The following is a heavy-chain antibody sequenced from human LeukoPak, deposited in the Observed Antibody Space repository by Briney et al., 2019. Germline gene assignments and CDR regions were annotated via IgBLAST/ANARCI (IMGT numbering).Heavy chain of an antibody. Sequence: PGGSLRLSCAASGFTFSSYAMTWVRQAPGKGLEWVSGISTSGDSTYYAHSVKGRFTISRDNSKSTLYLQMNSLRAEDTAVYYCAKDLAERILLWFGELLYQGFDYWGQGTLVTVSS. CDR1: GFTFSSYA. CDR3: AKDLAERILLWFGELLYQGFDY. V-gene: IGHV3-23*01. J-gene: IGHJ4*02. D-gene: IGHD3-10*01. CDR2: ISTSGDST.